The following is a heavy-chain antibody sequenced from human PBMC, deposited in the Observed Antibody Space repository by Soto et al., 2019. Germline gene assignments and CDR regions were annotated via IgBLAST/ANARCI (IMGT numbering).Heavy chain of an antibody. CDR1: GRSITTDGYY. Sequence: LSETLSLTCSVSGRSITTDGYYRSWIRQHPGKGLEWIGFVFYSGSTYYNPSLKSRVAMSLDRSKNESSLELRSLTAADTGVYYCADQPSYGDPMDYWGQGTLVTAPQ. J-gene: IGHJ4*02. CDR2: VFYSGST. D-gene: IGHD4-17*01. CDR3: ADQPSYGDPMDY. V-gene: IGHV4-31*03.